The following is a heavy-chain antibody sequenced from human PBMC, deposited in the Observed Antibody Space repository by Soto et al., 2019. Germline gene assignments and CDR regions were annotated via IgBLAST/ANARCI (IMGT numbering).Heavy chain of an antibody. CDR1: GFTFSSYS. Sequence: GGSLRLSCAASGFTFSSYSMNWVRQAPGKGLEWVSYISSSSSTIYYADSVKGRFTISRDNAKNSLYLQMNSLRAEDTAVYYCAREDCSGGSCYLDVWGQGTTVTVSS. D-gene: IGHD2-15*01. CDR3: AREDCSGGSCYLDV. J-gene: IGHJ6*02. CDR2: ISSSSSTI. V-gene: IGHV3-48*01.